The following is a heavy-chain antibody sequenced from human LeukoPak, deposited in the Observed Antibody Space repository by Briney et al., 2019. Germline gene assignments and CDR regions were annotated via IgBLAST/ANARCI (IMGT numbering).Heavy chain of an antibody. J-gene: IGHJ4*02. CDR2: IGDSGATT. D-gene: IGHD3-10*01. Sequence: GGSLRLSCAASGFTLSSYAMTWVRQAPGKGLEWVPDIGDSGATTYYADSVKGRFTISRDNSKNTLYLQMSSLRAEDTAVYFCASSHYYGSGAYYLSYWGQGTLVTVSS. CDR1: GFTLSSYA. V-gene: IGHV3-23*01. CDR3: ASSHYYGSGAYYLSY.